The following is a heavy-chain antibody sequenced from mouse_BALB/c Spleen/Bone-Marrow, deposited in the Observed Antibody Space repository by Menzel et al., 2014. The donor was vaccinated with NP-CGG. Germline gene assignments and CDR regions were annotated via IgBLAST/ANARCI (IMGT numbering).Heavy chain of an antibody. D-gene: IGHD2-10*02. CDR1: GYTFTDYA. Sequence: QVQLQQYGPELVRPGVSVKISCKGSGYTFTDYAIHWVKQSHAKSLEWIGVISTYSGNTNYNQKFKGKATMTVDKSSSTAYMELARLTSEDSAIYYCARSEYGNSYAMDYWGQGTSVTVSS. V-gene: IGHV1-67*01. J-gene: IGHJ4*01. CDR2: ISTYSGNT. CDR3: ARSEYGNSYAMDY.